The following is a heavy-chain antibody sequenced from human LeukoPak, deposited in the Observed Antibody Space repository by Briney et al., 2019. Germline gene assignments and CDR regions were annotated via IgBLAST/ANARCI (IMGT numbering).Heavy chain of an antibody. J-gene: IGHJ5*02. Sequence: SETLSLTCTVSGGSISSYYWSWIRQPPGKGLEWIGYIYYSGSTNYNPSFKSRVTISVDTSKNQFSLKLSSVTAADTAVYYCARAGMWLRFHWFDPWGQGTLVTVSS. V-gene: IGHV4-59*01. CDR3: ARAGMWLRFHWFDP. D-gene: IGHD5-12*01. CDR1: GGSISSYY. CDR2: IYYSGST.